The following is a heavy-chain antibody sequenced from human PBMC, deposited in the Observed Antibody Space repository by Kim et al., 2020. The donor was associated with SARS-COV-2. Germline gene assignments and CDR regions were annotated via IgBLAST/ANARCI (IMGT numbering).Heavy chain of an antibody. CDR1: GFTFSSYW. Sequence: GGSLRLSCAASGFTFSSYWMHWVRQAPWKGLVWVSRINSDGSSTNYADSVKGRFTVSRDNAKDTLYLQMDSLRAEDSAVYYCARVFRVTFYSGMDVWGQGTTVTVSS. D-gene: IGHD3-10*01. CDR2: INSDGSST. J-gene: IGHJ6*02. CDR3: ARVFRVTFYSGMDV. V-gene: IGHV3-74*01.